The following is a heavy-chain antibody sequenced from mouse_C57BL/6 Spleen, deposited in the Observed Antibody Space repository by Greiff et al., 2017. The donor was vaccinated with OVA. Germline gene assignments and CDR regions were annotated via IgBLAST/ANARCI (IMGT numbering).Heavy chain of an antibody. J-gene: IGHJ2*01. CDR3: ASWVVPG. V-gene: IGHV1-82*01. Sequence: QVQLQQSGPELVKPGASVKISCKASGYAFSSSWMNWVKQRHGKGLEWIGRIYPGDGDTNYNGKFKGKATLTADKSSSTAYMQLSSLTSEDSAVYFCASWVVPGWGQGTTLTVSS. CDR1: GYAFSSSW. CDR2: IYPGDGDT. D-gene: IGHD6-2*01.